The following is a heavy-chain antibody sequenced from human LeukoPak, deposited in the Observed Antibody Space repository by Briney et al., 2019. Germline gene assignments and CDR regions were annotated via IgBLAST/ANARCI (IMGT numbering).Heavy chain of an antibody. J-gene: IGHJ4*02. Sequence: KPSETLSLTCTVSGGSISSYYWSWIRQPAGKGLEWIGRIYTSGSTNYNPSLKSRVTMSVDTSKNQFSLKLSSVTAADTAVYYCARYTARTLSGYYFDYWGQGTLVTVSS. CDR2: IYTSGST. CDR3: ARYTARTLSGYYFDY. D-gene: IGHD2-2*02. V-gene: IGHV4-4*07. CDR1: GGSISSYY.